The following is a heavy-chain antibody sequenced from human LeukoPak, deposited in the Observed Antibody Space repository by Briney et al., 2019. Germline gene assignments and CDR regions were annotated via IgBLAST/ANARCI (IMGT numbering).Heavy chain of an antibody. CDR1: GFTFSSYD. V-gene: IGHV3-13*01. Sequence: GGSLRLTCAASGFTFSSYDMHWVRQATGKGLEWVSAIGTAGDTYYPGSVKGRFTISRENAKNSLYLQMNSLRAGDTAVYYCARQATYYDFWSGYDHYHGMDVWGQGTTVTVSS. J-gene: IGHJ6*02. CDR3: ARQATYYDFWSGYDHYHGMDV. D-gene: IGHD3-3*01. CDR2: IGTAGDT.